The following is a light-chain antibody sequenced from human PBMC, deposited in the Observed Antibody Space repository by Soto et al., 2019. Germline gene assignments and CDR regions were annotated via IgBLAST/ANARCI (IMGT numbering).Light chain of an antibody. Sequence: QSVLTQPASVSGSPGQSITISCTGASSDVGGFDHVSWYQQHPGKVPRLLIYDVSRRPSGVSDRFSGSKSGNTASLTISGLQAEDEADYYCNSFTTTTTYVFGTGTKVTVL. J-gene: IGLJ1*01. V-gene: IGLV2-14*03. CDR3: NSFTTTTTYV. CDR1: SSDVGGFDH. CDR2: DVS.